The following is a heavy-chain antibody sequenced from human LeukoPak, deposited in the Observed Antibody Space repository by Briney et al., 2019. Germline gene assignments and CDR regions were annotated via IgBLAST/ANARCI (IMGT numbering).Heavy chain of an antibody. CDR3: ARVGVDDSGNIIKYFFDY. Sequence: PSETLSLTCTVSGGSISSYYWSWIRQPPGKGLEWIGYIYYSGSTNYNPSLKSRVIISMDTSKSQFSLKLSPVTAADTALYYCARVGVDDSGNIIKYFFDYWGQGTLVTVSS. CDR1: GGSISSYY. D-gene: IGHD4-23*01. V-gene: IGHV4-59*01. J-gene: IGHJ4*02. CDR2: IYYSGST.